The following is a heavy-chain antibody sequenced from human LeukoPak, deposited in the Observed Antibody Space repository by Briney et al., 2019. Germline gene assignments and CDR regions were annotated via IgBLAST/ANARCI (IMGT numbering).Heavy chain of an antibody. V-gene: IGHV3-33*01. CDR2: IWYDGSNK. CDR3: ARGAYCSDDSCPGAFDI. J-gene: IGHJ3*02. CDR1: GFAFSTYA. D-gene: IGHD2-15*01. Sequence: GGSLRLSCAASGFAFSTYAMYWVRQAPGKGLEWVTVIWYDGSNKYYADSVKGRFTISRDNSKNTLYLQMSSLRAEDTAVYYCARGAYCSDDSCPGAFDIWGQGTMVTLSS.